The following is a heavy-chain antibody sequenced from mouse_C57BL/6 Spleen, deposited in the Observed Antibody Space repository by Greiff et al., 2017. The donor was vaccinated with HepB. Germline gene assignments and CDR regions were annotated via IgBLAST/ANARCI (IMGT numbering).Heavy chain of an antibody. J-gene: IGHJ3*01. CDR3: AKYSGYDGAWFAY. CDR2: IHPNSGST. Sequence: VQLQQSGAELVKPGASVKLSCKASGYTFTSYWMHWVKQRPGQGLEWIGMIHPNSGSTNYNEKFKSKATLTVDKSSSTAYMQLSSLTSEDSAVYYWAKYSGYDGAWFAYWGQGTLVTVSA. V-gene: IGHV1-64*01. D-gene: IGHD2-2*01. CDR1: GYTFTSYW.